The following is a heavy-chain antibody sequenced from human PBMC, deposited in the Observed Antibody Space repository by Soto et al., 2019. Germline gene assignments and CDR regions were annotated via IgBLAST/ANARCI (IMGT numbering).Heavy chain of an antibody. J-gene: IGHJ5*02. CDR1: GYTFTSYA. Sequence: RASVKCSCKASGYTFTSYAMHWVRQAPGQRLEWMGWINAGNGNTKYSQKFQGRVTITRDTSASTAYMELSSLRSEDTAVYYCARGYEIVRSSHNWFDPWGQGTLVTVSS. V-gene: IGHV1-3*01. CDR3: ARGYEIVRSSHNWFDP. D-gene: IGHD3-9*01. CDR2: INAGNGNT.